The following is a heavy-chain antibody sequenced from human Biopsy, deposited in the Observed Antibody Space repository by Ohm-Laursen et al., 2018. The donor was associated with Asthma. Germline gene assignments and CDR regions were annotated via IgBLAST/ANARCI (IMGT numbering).Heavy chain of an antibody. D-gene: IGHD4-23*01. V-gene: IGHV3-53*01. CDR3: ARGDSGNWSHYYFDY. CDR1: GFAVSRDY. J-gene: IGHJ4*02. CDR2: IYSGGTS. Sequence: SLRLSCAASGFAVSRDYMFWVRQAPGEGLEWVSVIYSGGTSHTADSVRGRFTISRDYSKNTLYLQMHSLRAEDTAVYYCARGDSGNWSHYYFDYWGQGTLVTVSS.